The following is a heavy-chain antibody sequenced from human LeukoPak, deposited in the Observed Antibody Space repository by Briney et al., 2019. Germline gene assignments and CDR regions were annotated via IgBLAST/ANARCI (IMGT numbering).Heavy chain of an antibody. V-gene: IGHV3-11*04. D-gene: IGHD3-22*01. Sequence: GGSLRLSCAASGFTFSDYYMSWIRQAPGKGLEWVSYISSSGSTIYYADSVKGRFTISRDNAKNSLYLQMNSLRAEDTAVYYCTRDLAFYYYDSSGYFGAFDIWGQGTTVTVPS. J-gene: IGHJ3*02. CDR1: GFTFSDYY. CDR3: TRDLAFYYYDSSGYFGAFDI. CDR2: ISSSGSTI.